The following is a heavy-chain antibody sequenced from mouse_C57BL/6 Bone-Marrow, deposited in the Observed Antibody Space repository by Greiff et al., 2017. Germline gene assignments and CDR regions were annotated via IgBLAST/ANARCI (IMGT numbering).Heavy chain of an antibody. CDR1: GYTFTEYT. D-gene: IGHD2-5*01. J-gene: IGHJ2*01. Sequence: VQRVESGAELVKPGASVKLSCKASGYTFTEYTIYWVKQRSGQGLEWIGWFYPGSGSIKYNEKFKDKATLTADKSSSTVYMELSRLTSEDSAVYYCARRGYINFLGYWGQGTTLTVSS. CDR2: FYPGSGSI. V-gene: IGHV1-62-2*01. CDR3: ARRGYINFLGY.